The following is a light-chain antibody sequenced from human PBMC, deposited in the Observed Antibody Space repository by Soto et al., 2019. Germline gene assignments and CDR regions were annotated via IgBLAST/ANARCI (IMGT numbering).Light chain of an antibody. CDR1: SSDVANYNI. J-gene: IGLJ3*02. V-gene: IGLV2-23*01. CDR3: SSYARPSVIV. Sequence: QSVLTQPTSVSGSPGQSITISCTATSSDVANYNIVSWYQQYPVKAPKLIIYEDNKRPSGVSDRFSGSRSGNTASLTISGLQAEDEADYHCSSYARPSVIVFGGGTKLTVL. CDR2: EDN.